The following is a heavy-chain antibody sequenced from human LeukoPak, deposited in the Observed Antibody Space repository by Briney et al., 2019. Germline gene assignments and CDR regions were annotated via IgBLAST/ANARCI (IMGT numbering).Heavy chain of an antibody. CDR3: AREPIVGATTRYGMDV. Sequence: GSLRLSCAASGFTFSSYAMHWVRQAPGKGLEWVAVISYDGSNKYYADSVEGRFTISRDNSKNTLYLQMNSLRAEDTAVYYCAREPIVGATTRYGMDVWGQGTTVTVSS. J-gene: IGHJ6*02. CDR2: ISYDGSNK. D-gene: IGHD1-26*01. CDR1: GFTFSSYA. V-gene: IGHV3-30-3*01.